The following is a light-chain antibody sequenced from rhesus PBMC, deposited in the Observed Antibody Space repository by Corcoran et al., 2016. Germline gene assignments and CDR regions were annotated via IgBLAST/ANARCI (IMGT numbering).Light chain of an antibody. CDR3: LQTSKWPYT. CDR1: QSVSSY. CDR2: GAS. Sequence: EIVMTQSPATLALSPGERAILSCRASQSVSSYLTWYQQKPGQPPRLLFHGASTRATGIPARFTGRGSGTEFTRTISGLEVEDVGVYFCLQTSKWPYTFGQGTKVEIK. J-gene: IGKJ2*01. V-gene: IGKV3-24*03.